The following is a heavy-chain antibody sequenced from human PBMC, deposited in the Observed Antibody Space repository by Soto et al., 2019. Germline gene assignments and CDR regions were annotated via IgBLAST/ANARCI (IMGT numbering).Heavy chain of an antibody. Sequence: GEPLKISCKGSGYSFTSYWIGWVRQMPGKGLEWMGIIYPGDSDTRYSPSFQGQVTISADKSISTAYLQWSSLKASDTAMYYCARQNYYGSGSTARLYYGMDVWGQGTTVTVSS. D-gene: IGHD3-10*01. CDR1: GYSFTSYW. V-gene: IGHV5-51*01. CDR2: IYPGDSDT. J-gene: IGHJ6*02. CDR3: ARQNYYGSGSTARLYYGMDV.